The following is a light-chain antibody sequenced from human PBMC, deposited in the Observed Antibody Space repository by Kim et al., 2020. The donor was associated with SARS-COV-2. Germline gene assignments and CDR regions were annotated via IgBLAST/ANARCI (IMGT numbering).Light chain of an antibody. J-gene: IGKJ2*01. Sequence: DIVMTQSPDSLAVSLGERATINCKSSQSVLYSSNNKNYLAWYQQKPGQPPKLLIYWASTRESGVPDRFSGSGSGTDFTLTISSLQAEDVAVYYCQYYYSTPPYTFGQRAKLEI. V-gene: IGKV4-1*01. CDR2: WAS. CDR3: QYYYSTPPYT. CDR1: QSVLYSSNNKNY.